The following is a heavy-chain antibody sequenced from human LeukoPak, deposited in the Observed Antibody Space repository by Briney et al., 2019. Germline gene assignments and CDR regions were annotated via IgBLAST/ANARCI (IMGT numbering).Heavy chain of an antibody. CDR1: GDSISSGGYY. Sequence: SETLSLTCTVSGDSISSGGYYWSWIRQPAGKGLEWIGRIYTSGSTNYNPSLKSRVTISVDTSKNQFSLRLSSVTAADTAVYYCAREGEGDSSSSNWFDPWGQGTLVTVSS. D-gene: IGHD6-6*01. CDR2: IYTSGST. J-gene: IGHJ5*02. CDR3: AREGEGDSSSSNWFDP. V-gene: IGHV4-61*02.